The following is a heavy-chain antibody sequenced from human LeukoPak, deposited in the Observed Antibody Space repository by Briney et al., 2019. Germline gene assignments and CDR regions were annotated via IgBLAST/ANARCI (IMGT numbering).Heavy chain of an antibody. CDR3: ARGVYDSSPLNYCMDV. Sequence: GGSLRLSCAASGFTFSSYEMNWVRQAPGKGLEWVSYISSSGSTIYYADSVKGRFTMSRDNAKNSLYLQMNSLRAEDTAVYYCARGVYDSSPLNYCMDVWGKGTTVTVSS. J-gene: IGHJ6*03. CDR2: ISSSGSTI. D-gene: IGHD3-22*01. CDR1: GFTFSSYE. V-gene: IGHV3-48*03.